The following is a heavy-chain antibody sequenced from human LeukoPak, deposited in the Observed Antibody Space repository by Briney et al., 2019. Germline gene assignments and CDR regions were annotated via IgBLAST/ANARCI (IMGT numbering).Heavy chain of an antibody. CDR2: ISGNSVST. CDR3: ARAYSSSWYDF. Sequence: PGGSLRLSCAASGFTFSSYAMSWVRQAPGKGLEWVSGISGNSVSTYYADSVKGRFTISRDNSKNTLFLQMSSLRAEDMAVYYCARAYSSSWYDFWGQGTLVTVSS. D-gene: IGHD6-13*01. V-gene: IGHV3-23*01. J-gene: IGHJ5*01. CDR1: GFTFSSYA.